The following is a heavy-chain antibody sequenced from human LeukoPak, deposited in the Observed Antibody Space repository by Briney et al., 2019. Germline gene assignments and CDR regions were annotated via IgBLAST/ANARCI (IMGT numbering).Heavy chain of an antibody. CDR1: GGSISSYY. CDR3: ARDSAAYRTMIVVDTDAFDI. V-gene: IGHV4-59*01. CDR2: NYYSGST. D-gene: IGHD3-22*01. Sequence: SETLSLTCTVPGGSISSYYWSWIRQPPGKGLGWNGYNYYSGSTNYNPSLKSRVTIPVDTSKNQFSLKLSSVTAADTAVYYCARDSAAYRTMIVVDTDAFDIWGQGTMVTVPS. J-gene: IGHJ3*02.